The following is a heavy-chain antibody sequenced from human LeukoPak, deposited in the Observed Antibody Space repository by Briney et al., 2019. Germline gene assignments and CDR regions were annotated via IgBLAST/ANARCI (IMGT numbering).Heavy chain of an antibody. J-gene: IGHJ5*02. CDR1: GFTFITYT. V-gene: IGHV3-23*01. Sequence: GGSLRLSCAASGFTFITYTMIWVRQAPGQGLEWVSGVGDRRGSTYYADSVKGRFTVSRDNSKNTLYLQMNSLRAEDTAVYYCAKTTQDSSGYFLGGWFDPWGQGTLVTVSS. CDR2: VGDRRGST. CDR3: AKTTQDSSGYFLGGWFDP. D-gene: IGHD3-22*01.